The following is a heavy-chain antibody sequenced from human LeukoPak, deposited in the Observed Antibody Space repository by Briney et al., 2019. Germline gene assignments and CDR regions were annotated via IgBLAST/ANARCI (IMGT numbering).Heavy chain of an antibody. CDR1: GFTFSSYA. CDR2: ISYDGSNK. D-gene: IGHD3-22*01. V-gene: IGHV3-30-3*01. Sequence: GGSLRLSCAASGFTFSSYAMHWVRQAPGKGLEWVAVISYDGSNKYYADSEKGRFTISRDNSKNTLYLQMNSLRAEDTAVYYCARGPQDSSGYLYYYYYGMDVWGQGTTVTVSS. CDR3: ARGPQDSSGYLYYYYYGMDV. J-gene: IGHJ6*02.